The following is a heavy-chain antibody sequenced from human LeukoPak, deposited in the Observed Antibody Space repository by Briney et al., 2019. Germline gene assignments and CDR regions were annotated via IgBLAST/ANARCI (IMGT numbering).Heavy chain of an antibody. CDR3: ATVRSSGWYIDY. V-gene: IGHV1-24*01. Sequence: VSVKVSCKVSGYTLTELSMHWVRQAPGKGLEWMGGFDPEDGETIYAQKFQGRVTMTEDTSTDTAYMELSSLRSEDTAAYYCATVRSSGWYIDYWGQGTLVTVSS. J-gene: IGHJ4*02. D-gene: IGHD6-19*01. CDR1: GYTLTELS. CDR2: FDPEDGET.